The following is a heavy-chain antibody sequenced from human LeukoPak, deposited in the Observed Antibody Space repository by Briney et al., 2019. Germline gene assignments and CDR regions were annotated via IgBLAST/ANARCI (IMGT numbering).Heavy chain of an antibody. CDR1: GYTFTSYG. CDR2: INPSGGST. D-gene: IGHD4-4*01. CDR3: ARDLMTTVTSYGMDV. V-gene: IGHV1-46*01. J-gene: IGHJ6*02. Sequence: ASVKVSCKASGYTFTSYGISWVRQAPGQGLEWMGIINPSGGSTSYAQKFQGRVTMTRDTSTSTVYMELSSLRSEDTAAYYCARDLMTTVTSYGMDVWGQGTTVTVSS.